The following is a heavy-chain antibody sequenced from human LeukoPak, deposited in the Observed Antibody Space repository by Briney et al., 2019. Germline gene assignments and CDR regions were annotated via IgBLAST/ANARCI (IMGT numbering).Heavy chain of an antibody. V-gene: IGHV3-11*01. CDR3: ARVHNTVF. CDR2: ISSNSGVV. Sequence: GGSLRLSCAGSGFTLNDYYVNWLPQAPGKGLEWISYISSNSGVVNYADSVKGRFTMSRDYAQNSVYLGMTVLRGEETGSYNCARVHNTVFWGQGILVTVSS. J-gene: IGHJ1*01. CDR1: GFTLNDYY. D-gene: IGHD4-11*01.